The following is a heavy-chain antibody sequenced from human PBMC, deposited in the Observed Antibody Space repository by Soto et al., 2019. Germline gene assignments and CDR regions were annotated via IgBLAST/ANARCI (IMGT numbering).Heavy chain of an antibody. Sequence: PSETLSLTCAVYGGSFSGYYWSWIRQPPGKGLEWIGEINHSGSTNYNPSLKSRVTISVDTSKNQFSLKLSSVTAADTAVYYCARGKLRFPLGYWGQGTLVTV. J-gene: IGHJ4*02. CDR3: ARGKLRFPLGY. V-gene: IGHV4-34*01. D-gene: IGHD2-21*01. CDR1: GGSFSGYY. CDR2: INHSGST.